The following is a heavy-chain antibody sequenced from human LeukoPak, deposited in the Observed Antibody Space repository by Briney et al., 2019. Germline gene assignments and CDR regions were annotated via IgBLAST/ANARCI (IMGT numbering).Heavy chain of an antibody. Sequence: PGGSLRLSCAASGFTFGSYSMNWVRQAPGKGLEWVSYISSSSSTIYYADSVKGRFTISRDNAKNSLYLQMNSLRAEDTAVYYCARDLQMGMLDYWGQGTLVTVSS. V-gene: IGHV3-48*01. CDR2: ISSSSSTI. CDR3: ARDLQMGMLDY. J-gene: IGHJ4*02. D-gene: IGHD5-24*01. CDR1: GFTFGSYS.